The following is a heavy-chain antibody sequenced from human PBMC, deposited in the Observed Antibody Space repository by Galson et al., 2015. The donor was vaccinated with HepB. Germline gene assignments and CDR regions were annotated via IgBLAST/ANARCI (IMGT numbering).Heavy chain of an antibody. J-gene: IGHJ4*02. V-gene: IGHV5-10-1*01. D-gene: IGHD3-3*01. CDR2: IDPSNSYT. Sequence: QSGAEVKRPGESLRISCDASGYDFTGYLITWVRQVPGKGLEWMGRIDPSNSYTTYSPSFQGHVTISVDKSISTVFLHWSSLQSSDTAIYFCARHGDYWSRLGYWGQGTLVTVSS. CDR3: ARHGDYWSRLGY. CDR1: GYDFTGYL.